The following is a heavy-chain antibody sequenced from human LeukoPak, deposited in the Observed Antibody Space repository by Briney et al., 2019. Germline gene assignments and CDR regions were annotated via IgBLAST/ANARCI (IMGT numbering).Heavy chain of an antibody. V-gene: IGHV4-34*01. CDR2: INRSGST. D-gene: IGHD6-19*01. Sequence: SETLSLTCAVYGGSFSGYYWSWIRQPPGKGLEWIGEINRSGSTNYNPSLKSRVTISVDTSKNQFSLKLSSVTAADTAVYYCARGPYSSGWSNYYYGMDVWGQGTTVTVSS. CDR3: ARGPYSSGWSNYYYGMDV. CDR1: GGSFSGYY. J-gene: IGHJ6*02.